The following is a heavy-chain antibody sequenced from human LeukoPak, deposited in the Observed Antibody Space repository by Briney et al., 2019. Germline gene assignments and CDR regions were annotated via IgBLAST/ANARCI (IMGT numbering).Heavy chain of an antibody. CDR1: GYTFTSYG. D-gene: IGHD6-13*01. V-gene: IGHV1-18*01. J-gene: IGHJ5*02. Sequence: ASVKVSCKASGYTFTSYGISWVRQAPGQGLEWMGWISAYNGNTNYAQKLQGRVTMTTDTSASTAYMELRSLRSGDTAVYYCARDTGYSSSWYHRFDPWGQGTLVTVSS. CDR3: ARDTGYSSSWYHRFDP. CDR2: ISAYNGNT.